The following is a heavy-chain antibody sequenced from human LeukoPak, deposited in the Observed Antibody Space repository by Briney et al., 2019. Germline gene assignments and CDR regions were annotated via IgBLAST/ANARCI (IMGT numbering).Heavy chain of an antibody. J-gene: IGHJ4*02. V-gene: IGHV3-48*03. Sequence: PGGSLRLSCAASGFTFSSYEMNWVRQAPGKGLEWVSYISSSGSTIYYADSVKGRFTISRDNAKNSLYLQMNSLRAEDTAVYYCASCGGDCYGFFDYWGQGTLVTVSS. CDR2: ISSSGSTI. CDR3: ASCGGDCYGFFDY. CDR1: GFTFSSYE. D-gene: IGHD2-21*02.